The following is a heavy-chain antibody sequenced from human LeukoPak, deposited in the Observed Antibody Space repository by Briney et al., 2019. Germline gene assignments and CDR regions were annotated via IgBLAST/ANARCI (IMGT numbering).Heavy chain of an antibody. V-gene: IGHV3-21*01. CDR3: ARVIGYVFSDY. D-gene: IGHD3-16*01. CDR2: ISSSSYI. Sequence: GGSLRLSCAASGFTFSSYSMNWVRQAPGKGLEWVSSISSSSYIYYADSAKGRFTISRDNAKNSLYLQMNSLRAEDTAVYYCARVIGYVFSDYWGQGTLVTVSS. CDR1: GFTFSSYS. J-gene: IGHJ4*02.